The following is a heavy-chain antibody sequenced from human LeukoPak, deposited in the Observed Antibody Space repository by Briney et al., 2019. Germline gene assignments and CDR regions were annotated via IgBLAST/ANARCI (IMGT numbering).Heavy chain of an antibody. CDR1: GDSISNYY. CDR2: IYYSGSA. V-gene: IGHV4-59*08. Sequence: SETLSLTCSVSGDSISNYYWSWIRQPPGKGLEWIGYIYYSGSASYNPSLESRVTISVDTSKNQFSLTLSSVTAADTAMYYCTRHTWTASTWFDPWGQGTLVTVSS. D-gene: IGHD2-21*02. J-gene: IGHJ5*02. CDR3: TRHTWTASTWFDP.